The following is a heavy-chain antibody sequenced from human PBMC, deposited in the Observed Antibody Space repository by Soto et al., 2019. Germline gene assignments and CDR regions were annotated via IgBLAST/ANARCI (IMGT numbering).Heavy chain of an antibody. CDR2: ISGTGVST. V-gene: IGHV3-23*01. CDR3: ARNRDGYYYTGMDV. CDR1: GFTFSSHA. J-gene: IGHJ6*02. Sequence: PGGSLRLSCAASGFTFSSHAISWVRQAPGKGLEWVSAISGTGVSTFYAGSVKGRFTISRDKSENTVSLQMNSLRVEDTAMYYCARNRDGYYYTGMDVWGQGTTVTVSS.